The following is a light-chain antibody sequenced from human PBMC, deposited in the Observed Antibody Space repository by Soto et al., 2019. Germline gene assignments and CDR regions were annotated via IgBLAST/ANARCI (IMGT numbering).Light chain of an antibody. J-gene: IGKJ1*01. Sequence: VMTQSPATLSVSPGERATLSCRASQSVSNNLAWYQQKPGQAPRLLIHGASTRATGIPARFSGSGSGTEFTLTISSLQSEDFAIYYCQHQSSWHRTFGQGTKVEIK. CDR2: GAS. CDR3: QHQSSWHRT. CDR1: QSVSNN. V-gene: IGKV3-15*01.